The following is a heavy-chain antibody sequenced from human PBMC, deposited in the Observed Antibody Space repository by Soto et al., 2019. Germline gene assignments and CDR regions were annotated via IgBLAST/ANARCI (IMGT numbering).Heavy chain of an antibody. CDR3: ARERYVASRHSHFDS. D-gene: IGHD6-6*01. Sequence: GASVKVSCKASGYRFSTYGINWVRQAPGQGLEWLGWTSTNNDDRNYAQKFRGRATFTTDTSTSTAYMELRSLISDDTAVYFCARERYVASRHSHFDSWGQGTQVTVSS. J-gene: IGHJ4*02. CDR1: GYRFSTYG. CDR2: TSTNNDDR. V-gene: IGHV1-18*04.